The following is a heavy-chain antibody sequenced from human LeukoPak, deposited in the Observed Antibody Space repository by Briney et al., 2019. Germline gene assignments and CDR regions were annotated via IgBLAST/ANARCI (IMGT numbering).Heavy chain of an antibody. Sequence: SETLSLTCTVSGGSISSYYWSWIRQPPGKGLEWIGYIYYSGSTNYNPSLKSRVTISVDTSKNQFSLKLSSVTAADTAVYYCARVRPKGPRIAAAPYFDYWGQGTLVTVSS. J-gene: IGHJ4*02. CDR2: IYYSGST. CDR3: ARVRPKGPRIAAAPYFDY. V-gene: IGHV4-59*01. D-gene: IGHD6-13*01. CDR1: GGSISSYY.